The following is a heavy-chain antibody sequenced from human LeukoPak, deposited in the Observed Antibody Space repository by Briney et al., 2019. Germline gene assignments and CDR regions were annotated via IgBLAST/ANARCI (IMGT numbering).Heavy chain of an antibody. J-gene: IGHJ3*02. CDR2: ISSDGSGK. Sequence: PGGSLRLSCAASGFTFSSYGMHWVRQAPGKGLEWVAVISSDGSGKHYADSVKGRSTISRDNTKNTVYLQMNSLRADDTAVYYCARDVGFIVGATPGAFDIWGQGTMVTVSS. CDR3: ARDVGFIVGATPGAFDI. V-gene: IGHV3-30*03. CDR1: GFTFSSYG. D-gene: IGHD1-26*01.